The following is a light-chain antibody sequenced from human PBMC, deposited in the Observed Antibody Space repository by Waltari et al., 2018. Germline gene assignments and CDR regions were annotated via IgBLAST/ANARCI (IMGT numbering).Light chain of an antibody. CDR3: QQRSNLWT. CDR2: EES. V-gene: IGKV3-11*01. J-gene: IGKJ1*01. Sequence: ETVLTQSPATLSLSPGERATLSCRASQRISSHLAWYQQKPGQPPRLLIYEESKRATGIPARFSCRGSGTDFTLTISSLEPEDFAVYYCQQRSNLWTFGQGTKVEIK. CDR1: QRISSH.